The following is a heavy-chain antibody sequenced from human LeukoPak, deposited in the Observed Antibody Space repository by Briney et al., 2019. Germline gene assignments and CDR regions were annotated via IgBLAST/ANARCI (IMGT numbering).Heavy chain of an antibody. Sequence: GRSLRLSCSASGFSFSDCWMTWVRQAPGEGLEWVANIKQDGSRIHYVDSVKGRFTISRDNAKNSLYLQMNSLRAEDTAVYYCSRDPPPDDTSGYLDYWGQGALVTVSS. D-gene: IGHD3-22*01. CDR1: GFSFSDCW. CDR2: IKQDGSRI. CDR3: SRDPPPDDTSGYLDY. J-gene: IGHJ4*02. V-gene: IGHV3-7*04.